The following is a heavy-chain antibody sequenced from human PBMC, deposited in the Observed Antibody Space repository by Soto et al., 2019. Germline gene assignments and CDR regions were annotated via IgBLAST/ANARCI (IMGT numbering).Heavy chain of an antibody. CDR2: IIPIFGTA. Sequence: SVKVSCKASGGTFSSYPISWVRQAPGQGLEWMGGIIPIFGTANYAQKFQGRVTITADKSTSTAYMELSSLRSEDTAVYCCARGVGSSSLYLPDVWGQGPTVTVSS. D-gene: IGHD6-13*01. V-gene: IGHV1-69*06. J-gene: IGHJ6*02. CDR1: GGTFSSYP. CDR3: ARGVGSSSLYLPDV.